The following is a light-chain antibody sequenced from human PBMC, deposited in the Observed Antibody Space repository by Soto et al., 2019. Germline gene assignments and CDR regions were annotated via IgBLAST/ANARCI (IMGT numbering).Light chain of an antibody. CDR1: QSVANNY. CDR3: QQYGSSPYA. V-gene: IGKV3-20*01. Sequence: IVLTQSPGTLSLSPGERATLSCRASQSVANNYLAWYQHKPGQAPRLLIYCASSRATGIPDRFIGSASGTDFTLTSSRLEPEDSAVYYCQQYGSSPYAFGHGTKLKIK. CDR2: CAS. J-gene: IGKJ2*01.